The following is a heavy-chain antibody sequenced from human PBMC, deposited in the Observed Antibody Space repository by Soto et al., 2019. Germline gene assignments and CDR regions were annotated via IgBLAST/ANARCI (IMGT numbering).Heavy chain of an antibody. CDR1: GFTFSSYA. CDR3: ARDPRPSSVFGVGGYDPFHFDY. J-gene: IGHJ4*02. V-gene: IGHV3-23*01. CDR2: ISGSGGST. Sequence: PGGSLRLSCAASGFTFSSYAMSWVRQAPGKGLEWVSAISGSGGSTYYADSVKGRFTISRDNSKNTLYLQMNSLRAEDTAVYYCARDPRPSSVFGVGGYDPFHFDYWGQGTLVTVSS. D-gene: IGHD5-12*01.